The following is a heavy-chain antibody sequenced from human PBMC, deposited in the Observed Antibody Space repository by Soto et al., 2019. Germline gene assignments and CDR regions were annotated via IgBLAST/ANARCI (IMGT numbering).Heavy chain of an antibody. CDR2: ISGSGGST. V-gene: IGHV3-23*01. CDR1: GFTFSSYA. D-gene: IGHD6-13*01. J-gene: IGHJ6*02. CDR3: AKGAAAGTVYYNMDV. Sequence: GGSLRLSCAASGFTFSSYAMSWVRQAPGKGLEWVSAISGSGGSTYYADSVKGRFTISRDNSKNTLYLQMNSLRAEDTALYYCAKGAAAGTVYYNMDVWGQGTTGTVSS.